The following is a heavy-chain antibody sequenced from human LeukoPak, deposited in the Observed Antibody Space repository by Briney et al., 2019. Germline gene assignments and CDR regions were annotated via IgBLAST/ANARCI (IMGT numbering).Heavy chain of an antibody. J-gene: IGHJ4*02. CDR3: ARVGYCSGGGCYYRYFDY. D-gene: IGHD2-15*01. CDR2: IYYTGST. CDR1: GGSISSGDHY. Sequence: SQTLSLTCTVSGGSISSGDHYWSWIRQPPGKGLEWIGYIYYTGSTYYNPSLKSRVTISVDTSKNQFSLKLSSVTAADTAVYYCARVGYCSGGGCYYRYFDYWGQGTLVTVSS. V-gene: IGHV4-30-4*01.